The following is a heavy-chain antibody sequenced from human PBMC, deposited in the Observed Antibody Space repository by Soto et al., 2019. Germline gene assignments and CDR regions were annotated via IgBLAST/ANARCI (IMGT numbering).Heavy chain of an antibody. Sequence: ASVKVSCKASGYTFTGYYMHWVRQAPGQGLEWMGWINPNSGGTNYAQKFQGWVTMTRDTSISTAYMELSRLRSDDTAVYYCARGRLDSRGWYESYYFDYWGQGTLVTVSS. CDR3: ARGRLDSRGWYESYYFDY. CDR1: GYTFTGYY. D-gene: IGHD6-19*01. J-gene: IGHJ4*02. CDR2: INPNSGGT. V-gene: IGHV1-2*04.